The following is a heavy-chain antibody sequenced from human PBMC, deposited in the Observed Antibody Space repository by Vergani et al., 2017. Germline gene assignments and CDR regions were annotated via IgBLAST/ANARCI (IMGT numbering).Heavy chain of an antibody. CDR2: IIPIFGTA. CDR3: ASKMQEEVVTAISWHYGMDV. J-gene: IGHJ6*02. D-gene: IGHD2-21*02. CDR1: GGTFSSYA. Sequence: QGQLAQSGAEVKKPGSSVKVSCKASGGTFSSYAISWVRQAPGQGLEWMGGIIPIFGTANYAQKFQGRVTITADESTSTAYMELSSLRSEDTAVYYCASKMQEEVVTAISWHYGMDVWGQGTTVTVSS. V-gene: IGHV1-69*12.